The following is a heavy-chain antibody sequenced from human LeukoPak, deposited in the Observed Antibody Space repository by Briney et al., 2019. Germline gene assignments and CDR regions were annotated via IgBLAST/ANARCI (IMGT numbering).Heavy chain of an antibody. V-gene: IGHV1-2*02. D-gene: IGHD1-26*01. Sequence: ASVKVSCKASGYTFTSYYMHWVRQAPGQGLEWMGWINPNSGGTNYAQKFQGRVTMTRDTSISTAYMELSRLRSDDTAVYYCARGGSYYFANTDYWGQGTLVTVSS. CDR3: ARGGSYYFANTDY. J-gene: IGHJ4*02. CDR1: GYTFTSYY. CDR2: INPNSGGT.